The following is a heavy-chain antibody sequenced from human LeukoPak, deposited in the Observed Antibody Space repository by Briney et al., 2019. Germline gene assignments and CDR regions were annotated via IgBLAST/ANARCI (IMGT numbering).Heavy chain of an antibody. CDR1: GITFRNYG. Sequence: GGSLRPSCAASGITFRNYGMHWVRQAPGKGLEWVAIIWYDGSNKYYADSVKGRFTISRDNSKNTLYLQMNSLRVEDTAVYYCASVWRALGYTIDYWGQGTQVAVSS. J-gene: IGHJ4*02. D-gene: IGHD5-18*01. V-gene: IGHV3-33*01. CDR3: ASVWRALGYTIDY. CDR2: IWYDGSNK.